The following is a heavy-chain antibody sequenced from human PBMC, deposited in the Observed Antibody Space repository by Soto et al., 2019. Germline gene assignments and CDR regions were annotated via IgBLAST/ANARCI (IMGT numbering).Heavy chain of an antibody. V-gene: IGHV1-69*02. CDR2: IIPILGIA. CDR3: TRWRTSMDYFEY. D-gene: IGHD2-8*01. CDR1: GGTFSSYT. Sequence: GASVKVSCKASGGTFSSYTISWVRQAPGQGLEWMGRIIPILGIANYAQKFQGRVTITADKSTSTAYMELSSLRSEDTAVYYCTRWRTSMDYFEYWGRGTLVTVSS. J-gene: IGHJ4*02.